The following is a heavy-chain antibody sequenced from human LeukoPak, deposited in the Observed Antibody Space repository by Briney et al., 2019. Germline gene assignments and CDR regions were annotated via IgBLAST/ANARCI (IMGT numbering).Heavy chain of an antibody. D-gene: IGHD4-11*01. CDR3: ARVSTLHSNDFHYYYYMDV. CDR2: INPNSGGT. Sequence: GASVKVSCKTAGYTFTDHYMHWVRQAPGQGLEWMGWINPNSGGTNYAQKFQGRVTMTRDTSISTAYMELSRLRSGDTAVYYCARVSTLHSNDFHYYYYMDVWGKGTTVTVSS. CDR1: GYTFTDHY. V-gene: IGHV1-2*02. J-gene: IGHJ6*03.